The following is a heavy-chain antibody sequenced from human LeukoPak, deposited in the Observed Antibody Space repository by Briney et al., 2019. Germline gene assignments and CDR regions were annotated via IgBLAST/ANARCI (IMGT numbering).Heavy chain of an antibody. V-gene: IGHV4-39*07. CDR2: INHSGST. Sequence: SETLSLTCTVSGGSISSGSYYWSWIRQPPGKGLEWIGEINHSGSTNYNPSLKSRVTISVDTSKNQFSLKLSSVTAADTAVYYCARFLHDYGDYAALPPNWFDPWGQGTLVTVSS. J-gene: IGHJ5*02. D-gene: IGHD4-17*01. CDR1: GGSISSGSYY. CDR3: ARFLHDYGDYAALPPNWFDP.